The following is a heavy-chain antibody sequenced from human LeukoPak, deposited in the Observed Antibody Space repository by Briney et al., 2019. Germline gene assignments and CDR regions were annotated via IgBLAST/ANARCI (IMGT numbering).Heavy chain of an antibody. CDR1: GFTLSSYW. Sequence: GGSLRLSCAASGFTLSSYWMSWVRQAPGKGLEWVANIKQDGSEKYYVDSVKGRFTISRDNAKNSLYLQMNSLRAEDTAVYYCARDRARDYGDHWGQGTLVTVSS. J-gene: IGHJ4*02. CDR3: ARDRARDYGDH. V-gene: IGHV3-7*01. CDR2: IKQDGSEK.